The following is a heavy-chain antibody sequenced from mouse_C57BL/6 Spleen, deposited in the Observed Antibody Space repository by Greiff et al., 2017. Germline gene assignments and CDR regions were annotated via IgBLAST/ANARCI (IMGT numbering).Heavy chain of an antibody. CDR3: AREGQTVVATPYYFDY. J-gene: IGHJ2*01. CDR1: GYAFSSSW. V-gene: IGHV1-82*01. Sequence: QVQLQQPGPELVKPGASVKISCKASGYAFSSSWMNWVKQRPGKGLEWIGRIYPGDGDTTYNGKFKGKATLTADKSSSTASMQHSSLTSEDSAVYFCAREGQTVVATPYYFDYWGQGTTLTVSS. D-gene: IGHD1-1*01. CDR2: IYPGDGDT.